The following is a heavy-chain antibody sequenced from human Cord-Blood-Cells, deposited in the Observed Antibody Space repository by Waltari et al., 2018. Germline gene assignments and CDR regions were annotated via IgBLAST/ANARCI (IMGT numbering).Heavy chain of an antibody. D-gene: IGHD6-6*01. CDR1: GGSFSGYY. CDR3: ARGAIAARVDAFDI. Sequence: QVQLQQWGAGLLKPSETLSLTCAVYGGSFSGYYWSWIRQPPGKGLAWSGEINHSGSTNYHPALKSRVTRSVDTSKTQFSLKLSSVSAADTAVYYCARGAIAARVDAFDIWGQGTMVTVSS. J-gene: IGHJ3*02. CDR2: INHSGST. V-gene: IGHV4-34*01.